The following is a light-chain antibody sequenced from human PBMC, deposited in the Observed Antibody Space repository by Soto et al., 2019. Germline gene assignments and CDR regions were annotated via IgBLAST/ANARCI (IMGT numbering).Light chain of an antibody. CDR2: DAS. V-gene: IGKV3-11*01. Sequence: EIVLTQSPATLSLSPGERATLSCRASQSISSSLAWYQQKPGQAPRLLIYDASSRATGFPARFSGSGSGTDFTLTIDSLEPEEFAVYYCQQRSEWPRTFGQGTKVEIK. CDR3: QQRSEWPRT. J-gene: IGKJ1*01. CDR1: QSISSS.